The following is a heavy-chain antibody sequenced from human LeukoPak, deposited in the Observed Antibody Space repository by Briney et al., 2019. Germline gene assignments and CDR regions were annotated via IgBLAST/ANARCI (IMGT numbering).Heavy chain of an antibody. V-gene: IGHV4-34*01. Sequence: SETLSLTCAVYGGSFSGYYWSWIRQPPGKGLEWIGEINHSGSTNYNPSLKSRVTISVDTSKNQFSLKLSSVTAADTAVYYCAGGLITAAIVVVTAQNDCWGQGTLVTVSS. CDR1: GGSFSGYY. J-gene: IGHJ4*02. D-gene: IGHD2-21*02. CDR2: INHSGST. CDR3: AGGLITAAIVVVTAQNDC.